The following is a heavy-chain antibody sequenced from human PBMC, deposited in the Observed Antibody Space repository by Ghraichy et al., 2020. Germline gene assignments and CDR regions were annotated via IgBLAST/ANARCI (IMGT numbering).Heavy chain of an antibody. V-gene: IGHV4-34*01. CDR3: ARGGRISNY. J-gene: IGHJ4*02. CDR1: GGSFSGYY. CDR2: INHSGST. Sequence: SQTLSLTCAVYGGSFSGYYWSWIRQPPGKGLEWIGEINHSGSTNYNPSLKSRVTISVDTSKNQFSLKLSSVTAADTAVYYCARGGRISNYWGQGTLVTVSS. D-gene: IGHD3-3*01.